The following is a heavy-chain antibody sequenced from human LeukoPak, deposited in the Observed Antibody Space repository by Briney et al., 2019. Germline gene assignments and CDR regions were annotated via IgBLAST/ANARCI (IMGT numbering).Heavy chain of an antibody. Sequence: GGSLRLSCAASGFTFSNYAMSWVRQALGKGLEWVSVISGSGGSTYYADSVKGRFTISRDNSKNTLYLQMNSLRAEDTAVYYCAKSVESAVTTNPYFDYWGQGTLVTVSS. CDR3: AKSVESAVTTNPYFDY. CDR1: GFTFSNYA. V-gene: IGHV3-23*01. CDR2: ISGSGGST. J-gene: IGHJ4*02. D-gene: IGHD4-17*01.